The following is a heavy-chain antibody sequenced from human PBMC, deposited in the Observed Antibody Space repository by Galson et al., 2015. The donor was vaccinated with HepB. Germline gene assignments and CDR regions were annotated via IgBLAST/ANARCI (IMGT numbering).Heavy chain of an antibody. CDR1: GFTFSSYA. V-gene: IGHV4-38-2*01. D-gene: IGHD3-22*01. CDR2: IYYSGST. J-gene: IGHJ4*02. Sequence: LRLSCAASGFTFSSYAMSWVRQAPGKGLEWIGSIYYSGSTYYNPSLKSRVTISVDTSKNQFSLKLSSVTAADTAVFYCARHLYYDTTGYYEGYFDYWGQGTPVTVSS. CDR3: ARHLYYDTTGYYEGYFDY.